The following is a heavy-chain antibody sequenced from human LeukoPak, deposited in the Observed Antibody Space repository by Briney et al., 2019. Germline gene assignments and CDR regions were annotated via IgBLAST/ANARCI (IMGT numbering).Heavy chain of an antibody. CDR1: GFTFSSYG. CDR3: AKDQTITMVRGVFPRDAFDI. CDR2: ISYDGSNK. Sequence: GGSLRLSRAASGFTFSSYGMHWVRQAPGKGLEWVAVISYDGSNKYYADSVKGRFTISRDNSKNTLYLQMNSLRAEDTAVYYCAKDQTITMVRGVFPRDAFDIWGQGTMVTVSS. V-gene: IGHV3-30*18. D-gene: IGHD3-10*01. J-gene: IGHJ3*02.